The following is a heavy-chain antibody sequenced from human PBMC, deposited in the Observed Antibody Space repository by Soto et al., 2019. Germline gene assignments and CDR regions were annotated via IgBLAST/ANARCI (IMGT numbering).Heavy chain of an antibody. D-gene: IGHD2-21*02. J-gene: IGHJ5*02. CDR1: GFTVGSAW. CDR2: IKSKVDGGTT. V-gene: IGHV3-15*07. Sequence: EVQLVESGGGLVKPGGSLRLGCEVSGFTVGSAWMNWVRQAPGKGLVWVGRIKSKVDGGTTDYAEPVKGRFTISIDDSNNTLYLQMEGLKTEDTAVYYCTCAPQRALTDEMAGSWGQGTVVTVSS. CDR3: TCAPQRALTDEMAGS.